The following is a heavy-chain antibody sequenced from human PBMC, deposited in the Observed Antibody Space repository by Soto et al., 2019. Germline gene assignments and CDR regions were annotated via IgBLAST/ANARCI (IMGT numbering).Heavy chain of an antibody. J-gene: IGHJ6*02. CDR1: GFTFSSYA. CDR3: ARYRGYCSSSSCYYYYAMDV. Sequence: GGSLRLSCAASGFTFSSYAMHWVRQAPGKGLEWVAVISYDGSNKYYADSVKGLFTISRDNSKNTLYLQMNSLRAEDAAVYYFARYRGYCSSSSCYYYYAMDVWGQGTTVTVSS. D-gene: IGHD2-2*01. V-gene: IGHV3-30*04. CDR2: ISYDGSNK.